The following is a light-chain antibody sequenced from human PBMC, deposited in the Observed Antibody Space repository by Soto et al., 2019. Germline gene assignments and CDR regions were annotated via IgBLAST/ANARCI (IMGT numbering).Light chain of an antibody. CDR1: SSNIGNNY. J-gene: IGLJ2*01. CDR2: END. CDR3: GAWDSSLSAGV. Sequence: QSVLTQPPSVCAAPGQKVTISCSGSSSNIGNNYVSWYQQFPGTAPKLLIYENDKRPSGIPDRFSASKSGTSATLGSTGLQTGDEADYYCGAWDSSLSAGVFGGGTKLTVL. V-gene: IGLV1-51*02.